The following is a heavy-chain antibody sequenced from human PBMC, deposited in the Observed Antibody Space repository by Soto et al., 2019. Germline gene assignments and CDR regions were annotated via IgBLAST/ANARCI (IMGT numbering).Heavy chain of an antibody. CDR2: IGFAGDT. J-gene: IGHJ5*02. CDR1: GFIFSNFD. V-gene: IGHV3-13*01. Sequence: PGGSLRLSCGASGFIFSNFDMHWVRQTTEKGLEWVSGIGFAGDTNYSGSVKGRFTISRENAKNSLLLQMNSLRVGDTAVYYCVRGLPGGFDPWGQGTMVTVYS. D-gene: IGHD3-10*01. CDR3: VRGLPGGFDP.